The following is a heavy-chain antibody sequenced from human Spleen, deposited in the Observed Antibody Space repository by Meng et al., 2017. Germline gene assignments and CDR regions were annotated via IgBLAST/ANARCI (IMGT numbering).Heavy chain of an antibody. CDR1: GGSFSSYY. CDR3: ARGPTTMAHDFDY. V-gene: IGHV4-34*01. CDR2: IDHSGST. D-gene: IGHD4-11*01. J-gene: IGHJ4*02. Sequence: QVQLQQWGAGLLKPSETLSLTCAVYGGSFSSYYWTWIRQPPGKGLEWIGAIDHSGSTDYNPSLKSRVTISVDTSKNQFSLKLSSVTAADSAVYYCARGPTTMAHDFDYWGQGTLVTVSS.